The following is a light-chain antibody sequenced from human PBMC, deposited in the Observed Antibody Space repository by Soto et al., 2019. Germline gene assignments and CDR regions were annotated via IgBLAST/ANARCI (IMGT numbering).Light chain of an antibody. CDR1: QSLLHRSGYNY. J-gene: IGKJ4*01. CDR3: MQAQQAPLT. Sequence: DIVMTQSPLSLPVTPGEPASISCRSSQSLLHRSGYNYLTWYLQKPGQSPQLLIYLGSSRASGVPDRFSCSGSGTDFTLKISRVEAEDVGVYYCMQAQQAPLTFGGGTKVEIK. V-gene: IGKV2-28*01. CDR2: LGS.